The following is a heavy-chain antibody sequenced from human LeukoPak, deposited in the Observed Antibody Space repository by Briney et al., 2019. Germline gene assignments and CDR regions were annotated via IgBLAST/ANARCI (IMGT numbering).Heavy chain of an antibody. CDR2: INHSGST. CDR3: ARASGSFDY. J-gene: IGHJ4*02. CDR1: GGSFSGYY. D-gene: IGHD1-26*01. V-gene: IGHV4-34*01. Sequence: PSETLSLTCAVYGGSFSGYYWSWIRQPPGKGLEWIGEINHSGSTNYNPSLRSRVTISVDTSKNQFSLKLSSVTAADTAVYYCARASGSFDYWGQGTLVTVSS.